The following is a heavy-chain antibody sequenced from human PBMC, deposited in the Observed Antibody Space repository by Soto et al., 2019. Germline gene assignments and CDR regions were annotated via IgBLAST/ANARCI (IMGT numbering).Heavy chain of an antibody. CDR3: AKDRGLWAGLPEATDY. CDR1: GFTFSSYG. D-gene: IGHD6-25*01. V-gene: IGHV3-30*18. Sequence: QVQLVESGGGVVQPGRSLRLSCAASGFTFSSYGMHWVRQAPGKGLEWVAVISYDGSNKYYADSVKGRFTISRDNSKNTLYLQMNSLRAEDTAVYYCAKDRGLWAGLPEATDYWGQGTLVTVSS. CDR2: ISYDGSNK. J-gene: IGHJ4*02.